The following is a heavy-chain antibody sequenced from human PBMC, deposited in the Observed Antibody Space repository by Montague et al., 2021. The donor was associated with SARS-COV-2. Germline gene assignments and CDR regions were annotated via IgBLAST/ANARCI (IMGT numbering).Heavy chain of an antibody. CDR2: IYTSGST. CDR1: GGSISSGSYY. CDR3: AGGPAATYYYGMDV. J-gene: IGHJ6*02. Sequence: TLSLTCTVSGGSISSGSYYWSWIRQPAGKGLEWIGRIYTSGSTNYNPSLKSRVTISVDTPKNQFSLKLSSVTAADTAVYYCAGGPAATYYYGMDVWGQGTTVTVSS. D-gene: IGHD2-15*01. V-gene: IGHV4-61*02.